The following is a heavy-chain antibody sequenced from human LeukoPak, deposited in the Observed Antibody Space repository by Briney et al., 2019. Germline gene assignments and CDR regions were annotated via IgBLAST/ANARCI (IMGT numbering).Heavy chain of an antibody. Sequence: PGGSLRLSCAAAGFTFSSYAMRWGRQAPGKGLEWVSAISGSDGSTYYAHSVKGRFTIPNDNSKHTLYLQMTSLRAEDTAVYYCAKEEGFVVVPAAIPAFDYCGQGTLVTVSS. D-gene: IGHD2-2*02. CDR2: ISGSDGST. J-gene: IGHJ4*02. CDR3: AKEEGFVVVPAAIPAFDY. V-gene: IGHV3-23*01. CDR1: GFTFSSYA.